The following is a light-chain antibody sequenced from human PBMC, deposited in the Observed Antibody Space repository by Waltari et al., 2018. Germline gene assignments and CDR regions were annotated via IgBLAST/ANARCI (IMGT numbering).Light chain of an antibody. CDR3: SSYTSSSTLGV. CDR2: DVS. V-gene: IGLV2-14*01. Sequence: QSALTQPASVSGSPGQSITISCTGTSSEIGGYNYVAWYQQHPGKAPRLMIYDVSNRPSGVSNRFSCSKSGNTASLTISGLQAEDEADYYCSSYTSSSTLGVFGTGTKVTVL. J-gene: IGLJ1*01. CDR1: SSEIGGYNY.